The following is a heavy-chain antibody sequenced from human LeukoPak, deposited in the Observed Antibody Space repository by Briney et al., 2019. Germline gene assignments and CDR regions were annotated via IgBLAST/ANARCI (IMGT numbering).Heavy chain of an antibody. CDR1: GGSISSSNW. CDR2: IYHSGST. J-gene: IGHJ4*02. Sequence: PSGTLSLTCAVSGGSISSSNWWSWVRQPPGKGLEWIGEIYHSGSTNYNPSLNSRVTISVDKSKNQFSLKLSSVTAADTAVYYCARGGRDYYDSSGYLDYWGQGTLVTVSS. CDR3: ARGGRDYYDSSGYLDY. V-gene: IGHV4-4*02. D-gene: IGHD3-22*01.